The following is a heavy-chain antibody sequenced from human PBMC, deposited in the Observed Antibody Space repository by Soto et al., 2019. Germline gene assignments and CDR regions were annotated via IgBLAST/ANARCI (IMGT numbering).Heavy chain of an antibody. CDR3: ARRPDYGDYLGLDAFDI. D-gene: IGHD4-17*01. J-gene: IGHJ3*02. Sequence: EVQLVESGGGLVKPGGSLRLSCAASGFTFSSYSMNWVRQAPGKGLEGVSSISSSSSYIYYADSVKGRFTISRDNAKNSLYLQMNSLRAEDTAVYYCARRPDYGDYLGLDAFDIWGQGTMVTVSS. V-gene: IGHV3-21*01. CDR1: GFTFSSYS. CDR2: ISSSSSYI.